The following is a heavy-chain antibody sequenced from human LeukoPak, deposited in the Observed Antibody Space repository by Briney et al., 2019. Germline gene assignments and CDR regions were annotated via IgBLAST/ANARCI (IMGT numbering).Heavy chain of an antibody. J-gene: IGHJ4*02. CDR3: ARERPYPGYTYLDY. CDR2: IYTSGST. CDR1: GGSISSGSYY. D-gene: IGHD5-24*01. Sequence: SETLSLTCTVSGGSISSGSYYWSWIRQPAGKGLEWIGRIYTSGSTNYNPSLKSRVTISVDTSKNQFSLKLTSVTAADTAVYYCARERPYPGYTYLDYWGQGTLVTVSS. V-gene: IGHV4-61*02.